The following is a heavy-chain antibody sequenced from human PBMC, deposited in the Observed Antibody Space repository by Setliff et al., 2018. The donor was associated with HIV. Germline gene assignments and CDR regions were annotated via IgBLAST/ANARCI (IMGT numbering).Heavy chain of an antibody. CDR3: ARLYGDFEENLFYFDS. V-gene: IGHV5-51*01. CDR1: GYSFSTYW. J-gene: IGHJ4*02. CDR2: IFPGDYDA. Sequence: GESLKISCKGSGYSFSTYWIAWVRQVPGKGLEWMGVIFPGDYDARYSPSFQGPVTISVDESINTAYLQWSSLQASDTAMYYCARLYGDFEENLFYFDSWGLGTLVTVSS. D-gene: IGHD4-17*01.